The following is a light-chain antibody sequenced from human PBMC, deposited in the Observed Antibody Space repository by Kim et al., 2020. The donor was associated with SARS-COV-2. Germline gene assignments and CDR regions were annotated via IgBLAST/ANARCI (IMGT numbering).Light chain of an antibody. J-gene: IGLJ3*02. CDR3: SSSTIYDTWL. V-gene: IGLV2-23*02. CDR2: EVN. CDR1: YSDLGASTL. Sequence: GHATAIVCTGDYSDLGASTLISWYQQHPGKSPKLIIYEVNKRPSGISDRFSGAKSGYSVSLTITGLRADDEADYYCSSSTIYDTWLFGRGTQLTVL.